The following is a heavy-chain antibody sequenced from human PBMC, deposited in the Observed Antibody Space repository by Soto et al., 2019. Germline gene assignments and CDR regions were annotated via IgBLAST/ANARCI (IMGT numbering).Heavy chain of an antibody. J-gene: IGHJ3*02. Sequence: ASVKVSCKASGYTFTSYCISWVRQSPVQGLEWMGWISAYNGNTNYAQKLQGRGTMTPDTSTSTAYMEVRSRRSDATAVYDCARDRSTGPDAFDIWGQGTRVTVSS. CDR2: ISAYNGNT. CDR3: ARDRSTGPDAFDI. CDR1: GYTFTSYC. D-gene: IGHD2-15*01. V-gene: IGHV1-18*01.